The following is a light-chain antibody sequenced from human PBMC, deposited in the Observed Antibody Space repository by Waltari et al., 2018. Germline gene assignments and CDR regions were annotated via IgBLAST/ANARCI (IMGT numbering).Light chain of an antibody. CDR1: QSVNTY. V-gene: IGKV3-20*01. J-gene: IGKJ1*01. CDR3: QHHVRLPAT. CDR2: GAY. Sequence: IVLTQSPGTLSLSPGEGATLSCRSSQSVNTYLAWYQQKPGHAPRLLIYGAYTRAAGIPDRFSGSGFGTDFSLTISRLEAEDFAVYYCQHHVRLPATFGQGTKVEIK.